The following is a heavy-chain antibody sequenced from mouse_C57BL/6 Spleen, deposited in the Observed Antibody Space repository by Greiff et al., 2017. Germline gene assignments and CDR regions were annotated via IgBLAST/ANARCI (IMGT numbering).Heavy chain of an antibody. V-gene: IGHV6-3*01. J-gene: IGHJ4*01. CDR2: IRLKSDNYAT. CDR1: GFTFSNYW. CDR3: SLRADY. D-gene: IGHD1-1*01. Sequence: EVKLLESGGGLVQPGGSMKLSCVASGFTFSNYWMNWVRQSPEKGLEWVAQIRLKSDNYATNYAESVKGRFTISRDDSKSSVYLQMNNLRAEDTGIYYCSLRADYWGQGTSVTVSS.